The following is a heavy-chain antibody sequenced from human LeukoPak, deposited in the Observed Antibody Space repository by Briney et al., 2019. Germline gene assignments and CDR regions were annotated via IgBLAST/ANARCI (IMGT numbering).Heavy chain of an antibody. CDR1: GGSISSSSYY. CDR2: IYYSGST. D-gene: IGHD3-22*01. V-gene: IGHV4-39*01. J-gene: IGHJ4*02. CDR3: ARQVRYYYDSSGYYYDY. Sequence: SETLSLTCTVSGGSISSSSYYWGWIRQPPGKGLEWIGSIYYSGSTYYNPSLKSRVTISVDTSKSQFSLKLSSVTAADTAVYYCARQVRYYYDSSGYYYDYWGQGTLVTVSS.